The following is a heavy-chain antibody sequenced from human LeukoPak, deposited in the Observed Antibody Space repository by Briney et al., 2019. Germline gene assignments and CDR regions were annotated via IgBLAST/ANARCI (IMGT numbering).Heavy chain of an antibody. CDR1: GFTFSSYA. V-gene: IGHV3-30*04. CDR3: ARGSDVGAFDI. CDR2: ISYNGRIK. Sequence: GGSLRLSCAASGFTFSSYAMHWVRQAPGKGLEWVAVISYNGRIKNCADTVNGRFTISRDNSKNTLYLQMDSLRAEDTAVYYCARGSDVGAFDIWGQGTMVTVSS. J-gene: IGHJ3*02.